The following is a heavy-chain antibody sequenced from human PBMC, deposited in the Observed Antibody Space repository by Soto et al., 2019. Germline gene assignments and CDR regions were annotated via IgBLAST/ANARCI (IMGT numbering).Heavy chain of an antibody. Sequence: ASVKVSCKASGYTFTSFDINWVRQAPGQGLEWVGWINATSEYTAYAQQFQGRVTPTRETSTATAYMELSSLTSEDTAVYFCARRAHPRYSSDWGPGTQVTVSS. CDR1: GYTFTSFD. V-gene: IGHV1-8*02. D-gene: IGHD2-15*01. CDR3: ARRAHPRYSSD. J-gene: IGHJ4*02. CDR2: INATSEYT.